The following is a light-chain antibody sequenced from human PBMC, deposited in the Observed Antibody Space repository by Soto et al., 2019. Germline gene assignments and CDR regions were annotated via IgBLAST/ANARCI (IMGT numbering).Light chain of an antibody. V-gene: IGKV1-5*01. J-gene: IGKJ5*01. CDR1: QSISSW. CDR3: QQYNSYSSFT. CDR2: DAS. Sequence: QMTQSPSSLSASVGDRVTITCRASQSISSWLAWYQQKPGKAPKVLIYDASSLESGVPSRFSGSGSGTEFTLTISSLQPDNFATYYCQQYNSYSSFTFGQGTRLEIK.